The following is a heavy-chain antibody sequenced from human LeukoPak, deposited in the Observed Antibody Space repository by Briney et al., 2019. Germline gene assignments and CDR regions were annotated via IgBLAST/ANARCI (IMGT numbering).Heavy chain of an antibody. J-gene: IGHJ4*02. CDR2: ISTSGNT. V-gene: IGHV3-23*01. CDR1: GFTFSDYA. CDR3: ARGLRGNYDY. D-gene: IGHD1-7*01. Sequence: GGSLRLFCAASGFTFSDYAMAWVRQAPGKGLEWVSSISTSGNTYYADSVKGRFTISRDNSKDTLYLQMNSLTTEDTALYYCARGLRGNYDYWGQGTLVTVSS.